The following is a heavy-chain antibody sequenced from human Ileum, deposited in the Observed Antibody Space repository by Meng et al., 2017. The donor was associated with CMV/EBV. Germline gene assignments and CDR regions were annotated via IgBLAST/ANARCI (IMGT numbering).Heavy chain of an antibody. V-gene: IGHV1-2*02. Sequence: ASGYRFSDNYMHWVQQAPGQGLGWMGWINANSDATNYAQRFQGRVTMTTDRSISTAYMDLSSLRPADTAVYYCLTDDWTGYDTNLDFWGQGTLVTVSS. CDR1: GYRFSDNY. CDR2: INANSDAT. J-gene: IGHJ4*02. D-gene: IGHD5-12*01. CDR3: LTDDWTGYDTNLDF.